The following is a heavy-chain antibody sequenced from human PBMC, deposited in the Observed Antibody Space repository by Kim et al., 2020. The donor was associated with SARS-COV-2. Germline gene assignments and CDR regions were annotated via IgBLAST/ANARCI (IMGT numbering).Heavy chain of an antibody. V-gene: IGHV3-7*01. D-gene: IGHD3-22*01. Sequence: GGSLRLSCVGSGFAFSTYWMTWVRQVPGKGLEWVANIKEDGRDTYYVDSVKGRFTISRDNAKSSVYLQMNSLRAEDTAVYYCARDPYYSSGYVAVDYWG. CDR3: ARDPYYSSGYVAVDY. CDR2: IKEDGRDT. CDR1: GFAFSTYW. J-gene: IGHJ4*01.